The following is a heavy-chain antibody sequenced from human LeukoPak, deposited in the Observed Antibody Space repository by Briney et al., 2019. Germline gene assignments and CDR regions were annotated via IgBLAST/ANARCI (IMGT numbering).Heavy chain of an antibody. CDR1: GGSISSYY. V-gene: IGHV4-59*01. CDR3: AREQLTRAGLPHNWFDP. J-gene: IGHJ5*02. Sequence: DPSETLSLTCAVSGGSISSYYWSWIRQPPGKGLEWIGYIYYSGSTNYNPSLKSRVTISVDTSKNQFSLKLSSVTAADTAVYYCAREQLTRAGLPHNWFDPWGQGTLVTVSS. CDR2: IYYSGST. D-gene: IGHD1-1*01.